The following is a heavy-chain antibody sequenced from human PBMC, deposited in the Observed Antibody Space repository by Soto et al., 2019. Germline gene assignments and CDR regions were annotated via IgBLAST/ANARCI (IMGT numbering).Heavy chain of an antibody. CDR1: GFTFSSYG. J-gene: IGHJ5*02. D-gene: IGHD2-21*01. Sequence: PGGSLRLSCAASGFTFSSYGMHWVRQAPGKGLEWVAVIWYDGSNKYYADSVKGRFTISRDNSKNTLYLQMNSLRAEDTAVYYCARKHQPVNDNWFDPWGEGPLVTVS. V-gene: IGHV3-33*01. CDR3: ARKHQPVNDNWFDP. CDR2: IWYDGSNK.